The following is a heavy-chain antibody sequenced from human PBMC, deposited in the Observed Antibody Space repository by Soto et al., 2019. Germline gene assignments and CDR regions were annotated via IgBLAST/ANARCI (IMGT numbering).Heavy chain of an antibody. CDR2: TSYDGSNK. Sequence: QVQLVESGGGVVQPGRSLRLSCAASGFTFRTYEMHWVRQAPGKGLEWVAATSYDGSNKYYADSVKGRFTISRDNSKNPLYLQMNSLKTEDTAVYYCARQVDILTAYLDYWGQGTLATVSS. D-gene: IGHD3-9*01. CDR1: GFTFRTYE. V-gene: IGHV3-30-3*01. CDR3: ARQVDILTAYLDY. J-gene: IGHJ4*02.